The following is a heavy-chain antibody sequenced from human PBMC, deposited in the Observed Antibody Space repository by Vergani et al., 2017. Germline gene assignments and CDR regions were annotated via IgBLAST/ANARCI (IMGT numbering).Heavy chain of an antibody. D-gene: IGHD3-10*01. CDR2: IYYSGST. CDR3: VRTVALWFGETKDGGWFDP. Sequence: QVQLQESGPGLVKPSQTLSLTCTVSGGSISSGDYYWSWIRQPPGNGLEWIGDIYYSGSTYYNPSLKSRVTISVDTSKNQFSLKLSSVTAADTAVYYCVRTVALWFGETKDGGWFDPWGQGTLVTVTS. CDR1: GGSISSGDYY. J-gene: IGHJ5*02. V-gene: IGHV4-30-4*08.